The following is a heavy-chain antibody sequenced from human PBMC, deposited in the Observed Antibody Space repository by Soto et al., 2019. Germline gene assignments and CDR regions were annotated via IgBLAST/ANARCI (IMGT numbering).Heavy chain of an antibody. Sequence: ASAMVSCEASGYTFTSYGITWVRQAPGQGLEWKGWISAYNGNTNYAQKLQGRVTMTTDTSTSTAYMELRSLRSDDTAVYYCARDGDHYESSGYFLRDAFDIWGQGTMVTVSS. J-gene: IGHJ3*02. V-gene: IGHV1-18*01. CDR3: ARDGDHYESSGYFLRDAFDI. D-gene: IGHD3-22*01. CDR1: GYTFTSYG. CDR2: ISAYNGNT.